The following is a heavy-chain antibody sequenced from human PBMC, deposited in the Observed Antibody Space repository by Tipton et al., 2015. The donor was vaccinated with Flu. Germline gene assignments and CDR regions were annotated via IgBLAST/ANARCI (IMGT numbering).Heavy chain of an antibody. V-gene: IGHV3-7*03. CDR2: IKQDGSVK. Sequence: SLRLSCAASGFTFSSYWMSWVRQAPGKGLEWVANIKQDGSVKYYMNSVKGRFTISRDNAENSLYLHMNSLRVEDTAVYYCARQLGGGDCYWGQGTLVTVSS. J-gene: IGHJ4*02. CDR1: GFTFSSYW. D-gene: IGHD2-21*01. CDR3: ARQLGGGDCY.